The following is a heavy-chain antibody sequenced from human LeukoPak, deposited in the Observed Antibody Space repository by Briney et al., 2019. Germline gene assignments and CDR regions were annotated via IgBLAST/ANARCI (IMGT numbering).Heavy chain of an antibody. V-gene: IGHV4-59*01. Sequence: SETLSLTCTVSGGSISSYYWSWIRQPPGKGLEWIGYIYYSGSTNYNPSLKSRVTISVDTSKYQFSLKLSSVTAADTAVYYCARGQAYYDFWSSYTSSGYNNWFDPWGQGTLVTVSS. CDR2: IYYSGST. J-gene: IGHJ5*02. CDR3: ARGQAYYDFWSSYTSSGYNNWFDP. CDR1: GGSISSYY. D-gene: IGHD3-3*01.